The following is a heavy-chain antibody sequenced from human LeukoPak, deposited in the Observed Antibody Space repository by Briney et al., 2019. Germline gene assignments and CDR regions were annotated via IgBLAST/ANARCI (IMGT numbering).Heavy chain of an antibody. Sequence: PSETLSLTCTVSVDSISSYYWSWIRQPPGKGREWSGYIYTSGGTNYIPSLKGRVTISIDTSKNQFSLKLSSVTAADSAVYYCARLTRLSTSPDRYYLDYWGQGTLVTVPS. D-gene: IGHD6-6*01. V-gene: IGHV4-4*09. J-gene: IGHJ4*02. CDR1: VDSISSYY. CDR2: IYTSGGT. CDR3: ARLTRLSTSPDRYYLDY.